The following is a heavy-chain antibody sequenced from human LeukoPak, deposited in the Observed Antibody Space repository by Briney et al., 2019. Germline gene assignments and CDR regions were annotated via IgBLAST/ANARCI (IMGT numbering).Heavy chain of an antibody. CDR2: ISSSGSTI. CDR3: ARVYLDGSYSRGLIDY. D-gene: IGHD1-26*01. CDR1: GFTFSSYE. Sequence: PGGSLRLSCAASGFTFSSYEMNWVRQAPGKGLEWVSYISSSGSTIYYADSVKGRFTISRDNAKNSLYLQMNSLRAEDTAVYYCARVYLDGSYSRGLIDYWGQGTLVTVSS. J-gene: IGHJ4*02. V-gene: IGHV3-48*03.